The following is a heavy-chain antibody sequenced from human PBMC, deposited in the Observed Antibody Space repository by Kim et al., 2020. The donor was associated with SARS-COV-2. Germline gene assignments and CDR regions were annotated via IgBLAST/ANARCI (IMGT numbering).Heavy chain of an antibody. V-gene: IGHV4-59*08. J-gene: IGHJ4*02. CDR3: ARQRGPNWGHFDY. D-gene: IGHD7-27*01. Sequence: NYNPSLTSRVTISVDTSKNQFSLKLSSVTAADTAVYYCARQRGPNWGHFDYWGQGTLVTVSS.